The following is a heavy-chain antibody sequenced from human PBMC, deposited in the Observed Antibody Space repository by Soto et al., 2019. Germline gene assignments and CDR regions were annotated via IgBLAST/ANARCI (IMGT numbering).Heavy chain of an antibody. CDR2: ISWNSGSI. CDR3: AKDFAAALAGWFDP. D-gene: IGHD6-13*01. J-gene: IGHJ5*02. Sequence: EVQLVESGGGLVQPGRSLRLSCAASGFTFDDYAMHWVRQAPGKGLEWVSGISWNSGSIGYADSVKGRFTISRDNAKNSLYLQMNSLRAEDTALYYCAKDFAAALAGWFDPWGQGTLVTVSS. CDR1: GFTFDDYA. V-gene: IGHV3-9*01.